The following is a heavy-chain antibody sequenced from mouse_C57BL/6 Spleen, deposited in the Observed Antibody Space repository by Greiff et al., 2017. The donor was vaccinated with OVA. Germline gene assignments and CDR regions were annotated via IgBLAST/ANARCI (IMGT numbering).Heavy chain of an antibody. V-gene: IGHV1-7*01. CDR1: GYTFTGYW. J-gene: IGHJ2*01. CDR2: INPSSGYT. Sequence: VQLQQSGAELAKPGASVKLSCKASGYTFTGYWMHWVKQRPGQGLEWIGYINPSSGYTKYNQKFKYKATLTADKSSSTAYMQLSSLTYEDSAVYYGALTFDYWGQGTTLTVSS. CDR3: ALTFDY.